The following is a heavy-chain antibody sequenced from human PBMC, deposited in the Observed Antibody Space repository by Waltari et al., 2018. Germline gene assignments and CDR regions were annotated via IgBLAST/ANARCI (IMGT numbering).Heavy chain of an antibody. Sequence: QVQLQESGPGLVKPSETLSLTCTVSGGSISSSYWSWLRQPPGKGLEWIGYIYYSGSTNYNPSLKSRVTISVDTSKNQFSLKLSSVTAADTAVYYCARQYSSSLGDWFDPWGQGTLVTVSS. D-gene: IGHD6-13*01. V-gene: IGHV4-59*08. CDR1: GGSISSSY. CDR3: ARQYSSSLGDWFDP. J-gene: IGHJ5*02. CDR2: IYYSGST.